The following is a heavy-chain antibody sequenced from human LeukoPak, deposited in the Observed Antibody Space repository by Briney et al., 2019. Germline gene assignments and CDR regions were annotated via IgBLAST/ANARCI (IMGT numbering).Heavy chain of an antibody. D-gene: IGHD1-14*01. CDR3: ARDIDLTAGIMDV. CDR1: GFTFSDYH. CDR2: IVGSSSYT. V-gene: IGHV3-11*05. Sequence: GGSLRLSCAASGFTFSDYHMSWIRQAPGKGLEWVSFIVGSSSYTNYADSVRGRFTISRDNANNSLYLQMNSLRAEDTAVYYCARDIDLTAGIMDVWGQGTTVTVSS. J-gene: IGHJ6*02.